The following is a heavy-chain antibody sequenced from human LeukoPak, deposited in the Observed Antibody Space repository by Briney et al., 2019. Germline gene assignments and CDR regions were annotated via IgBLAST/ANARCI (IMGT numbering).Heavy chain of an antibody. Sequence: ASVKVSCKASGYTFTSYGISWVRQAPGQGLEWMGWISAYNGNTNYAQKLQGRVTMTTDTSTSTAYMELRSLRSDDTAVYYCARVGAPYCSSTSCYQPKPGYFDYWGQGTLVTVSS. CDR3: ARVGAPYCSSTSCYQPKPGYFDY. CDR2: ISAYNGNT. CDR1: GYTFTSYG. D-gene: IGHD2-2*01. J-gene: IGHJ4*02. V-gene: IGHV1-18*01.